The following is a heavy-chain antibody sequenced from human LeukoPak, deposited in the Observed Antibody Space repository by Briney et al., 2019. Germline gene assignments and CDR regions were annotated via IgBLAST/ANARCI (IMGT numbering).Heavy chain of an antibody. Sequence: GGSLRLSCAASGFTFSSYWTSWVRQAPGKGLEWVANIKQDGSEKYYVDSVKGRFTISRDNAKNSLYLQMNSLRAEDTAVYYCARVSSVETFDIWGQGTMVTVSS. CDR3: ARVSSVETFDI. CDR1: GFTFSSYW. D-gene: IGHD3-10*01. CDR2: IKQDGSEK. J-gene: IGHJ3*02. V-gene: IGHV3-7*01.